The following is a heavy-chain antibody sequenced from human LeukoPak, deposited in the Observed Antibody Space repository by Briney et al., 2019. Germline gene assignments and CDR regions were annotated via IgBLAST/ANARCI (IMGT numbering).Heavy chain of an antibody. D-gene: IGHD6-19*01. J-gene: IGHJ4*02. CDR3: AKVIGLYYFDY. CDR1: GFTFSSYA. CDR2: ISRSGGST. Sequence: GGSLRLSCAASGFTFSSYAMSWVRQAPGKGLEWVSAISRSGGSTYYADSVKGRLTISRDNSKNTLYLQMNSLRAEDTAVYYCAKVIGLYYFDYRGQGTLVTVSS. V-gene: IGHV3-23*01.